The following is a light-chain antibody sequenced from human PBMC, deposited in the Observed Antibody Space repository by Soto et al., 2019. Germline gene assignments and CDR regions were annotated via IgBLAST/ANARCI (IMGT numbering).Light chain of an antibody. CDR2: EVN. V-gene: IGLV2-14*01. Sequence: QSALPQPASVSGSPGQSITISCTGTSSDVGGYNYVSWYQQHPGKAPKLMIYEVNNRPSGVSNRFSGSKSGNTASLTISGLQAEDEGDYYCSSYTDSSTLGVFGTGTKVTVL. CDR1: SSDVGGYNY. J-gene: IGLJ1*01. CDR3: SSYTDSSTLGV.